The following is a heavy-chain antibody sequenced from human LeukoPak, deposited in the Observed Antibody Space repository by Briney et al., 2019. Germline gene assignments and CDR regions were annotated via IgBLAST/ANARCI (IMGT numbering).Heavy chain of an antibody. CDR1: GFTFKSYW. CDR3: AGSGRLGASHI. J-gene: IGHJ3*02. D-gene: IGHD3-10*01. V-gene: IGHV3-7*01. Sequence: PGGSLRLSCAASGFTFKSYWMSWVRQAPGKGLEWVANIKQDGSEKYYVDSVKGRFTISRDNTENSLSLQMNSLRGEDMALYFCAGSGRLGASHIWGQGTMVTVSS. CDR2: IKQDGSEK.